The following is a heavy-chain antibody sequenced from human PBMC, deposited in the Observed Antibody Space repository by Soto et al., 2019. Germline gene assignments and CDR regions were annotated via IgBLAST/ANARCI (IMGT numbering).Heavy chain of an antibody. CDR1: GGSFSGYY. J-gene: IGHJ4*02. CDR2: INHSGST. D-gene: IGHD2-2*01. Sequence: PSETLSLTCAVYGGSFSGYYWSWIRQPPGKGLEWIGEINHSGSTNYNPSLKSRVTISVDTSKNQFSLKLSSVTAADTAVYYCARVQVEDCSSTSCSYYFDYWGQGTLVTVSS. V-gene: IGHV4-34*01. CDR3: ARVQVEDCSSTSCSYYFDY.